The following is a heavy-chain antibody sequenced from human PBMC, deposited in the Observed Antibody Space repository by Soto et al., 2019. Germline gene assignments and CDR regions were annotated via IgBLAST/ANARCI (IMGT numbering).Heavy chain of an antibody. J-gene: IGHJ4*02. Sequence: SETLSLTCSVSGGSMSEYFWSWIRQSPGKGLEWIGYIYYLGSTDYNPSLKSRVTISVDTSKSQFSLRLTSVTAADTAVYYCARDGYDGSGSPYPAYWGPGTKVTGS. CDR2: IYYLGST. V-gene: IGHV4-59*01. CDR1: GGSMSEYF. D-gene: IGHD3-10*01. CDR3: ARDGYDGSGSPYPAY.